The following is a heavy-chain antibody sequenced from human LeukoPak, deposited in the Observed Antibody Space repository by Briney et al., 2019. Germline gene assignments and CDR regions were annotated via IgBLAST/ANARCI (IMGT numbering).Heavy chain of an antibody. CDR2: ISGSGGST. V-gene: IGHV3-23*01. CDR3: AEVMVPHYFETSGSSRAFDY. Sequence: PGGSLRLSSPSFGSTFTSYAITWVRQAPAKGLECVSTISGSGGSTYYADSVKGRFTISRDNSKNTLSLQMNSLRAEDTAVYYCAEVMVPHYFETSGSSRAFDYWGQGTLVTVSS. J-gene: IGHJ4*02. CDR1: GSTFTSYA. D-gene: IGHD3-22*01.